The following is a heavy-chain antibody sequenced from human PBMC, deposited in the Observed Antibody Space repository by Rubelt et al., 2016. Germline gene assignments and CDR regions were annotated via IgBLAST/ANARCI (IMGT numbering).Heavy chain of an antibody. CDR2: IQFDGAAT. Sequence: GGGVFQPGRSLRLSCAASGFTFSSYAMHWVRQAPGKGLEWLTVIQFDGAATYYADPVKGRFTISRDNAKNSLFLQMSSLSAEDTAVYYCARGNYDSQSSVPWGQGTLVTVSS. CDR3: ARGNYDSQSSVP. V-gene: IGHV3-33*08. D-gene: IGHD3-10*01. CDR1: GFTFSSYA. J-gene: IGHJ4*02.